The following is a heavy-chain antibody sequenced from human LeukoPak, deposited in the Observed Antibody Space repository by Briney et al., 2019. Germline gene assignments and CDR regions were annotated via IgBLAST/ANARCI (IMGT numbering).Heavy chain of an antibody. CDR2: ISGSGNTI. CDR1: GFTFSNYE. V-gene: IGHV3-48*03. J-gene: IGHJ4*02. CDR3: ATFIIGPTIDY. Sequence: GGSLRLSCAASGFTFSNYEMNWVRQAPGKGLEWVSYISGSGNTIYYADSVKGRFTISRDNAKKSLYLQMNSLRAEDTAVYYCATFIIGPTIDYWGQGTLVTVSS. D-gene: IGHD1-20*01.